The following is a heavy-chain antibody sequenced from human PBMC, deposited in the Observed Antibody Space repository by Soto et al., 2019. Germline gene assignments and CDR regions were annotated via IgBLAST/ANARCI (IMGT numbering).Heavy chain of an antibody. J-gene: IGHJ6*02. CDR2: ISYDGSNK. D-gene: IGHD6-13*01. CDR1: GFTFSSYG. CDR3: AKDREAAAGRGGMDV. Sequence: GGSLRLSCAASGFTFSSYGMHWVRQAPGKGLEWVAVISYDGSNKYYADSVKGRFTISRDNSKNTLYLQMNSLRAEDTAVYYCAKDREAAAGRGGMDVWGQGTTVTVSS. V-gene: IGHV3-30*18.